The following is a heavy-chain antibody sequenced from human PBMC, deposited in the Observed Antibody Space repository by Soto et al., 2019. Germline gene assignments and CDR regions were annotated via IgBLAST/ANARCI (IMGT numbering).Heavy chain of an antibody. Sequence: PSETLSLTCTVSGDSVSSDSYFWTWIRQPPGKGLEWIAYISYTGDTNYNPSLKSRXXISVDTSTNQFSLKLSSVTAADTAVYYCARYGRSSDGYNDFDYRGQGTLVTVSS. CDR2: ISYTGDT. V-gene: IGHV4-61*01. D-gene: IGHD5-12*01. CDR1: GDSVSSDSYF. J-gene: IGHJ4*02. CDR3: ARYGRSSDGYNDFDY.